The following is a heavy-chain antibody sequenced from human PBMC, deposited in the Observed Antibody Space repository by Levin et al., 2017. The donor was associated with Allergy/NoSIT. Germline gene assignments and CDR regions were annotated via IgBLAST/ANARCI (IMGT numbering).Heavy chain of an antibody. J-gene: IGHJ4*02. CDR2: ISSSGSTI. CDR1: GFTFSDYY. V-gene: IGHV3-11*01. D-gene: IGHD4-17*01. CDR3: ARDSAVRDYGDYELDY. Sequence: GESLKISCAASGFTFSDYYMSWIRQAPGKGLEWVSYISSSGSTIYYADSVKGRFTISRDNAKNSLYLQMNSLRAEDTAVYYCARDSAVRDYGDYELDYWGQGTLVTVSS.